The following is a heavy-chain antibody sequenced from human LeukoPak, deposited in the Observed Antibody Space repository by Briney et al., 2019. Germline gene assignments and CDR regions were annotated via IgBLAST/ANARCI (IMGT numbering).Heavy chain of an antibody. V-gene: IGHV3-53*01. Sequence: GGSLRLSCAASGLTISSNYMNWVRQAPGKGLEWVSVIYSGGSTYYADSVKGRFTISRDKAKTSLFLQMNSLRVDDTALYYCVRGEVTYSLDYWGQGTLVIVSA. CDR2: IYSGGST. CDR1: GLTISSNY. D-gene: IGHD2-15*01. J-gene: IGHJ4*02. CDR3: VRGEVTYSLDY.